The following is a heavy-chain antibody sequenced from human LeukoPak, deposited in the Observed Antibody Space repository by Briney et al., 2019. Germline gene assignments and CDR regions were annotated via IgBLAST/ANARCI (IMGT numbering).Heavy chain of an antibody. J-gene: IGHJ4*02. Sequence: SETLSLTCTVSGGSTSSGGYYWSWIRQHPGKGLEWIGYIYYGGSTYYNPSLKSRVTISVDTSKNQFSLKLSSVTAADTAVYYCAREARWPEYFDYWGQGTLVTVSS. D-gene: IGHD1-26*01. CDR2: IYYGGST. CDR3: AREARWPEYFDY. V-gene: IGHV4-31*03. CDR1: GGSTSSGGYY.